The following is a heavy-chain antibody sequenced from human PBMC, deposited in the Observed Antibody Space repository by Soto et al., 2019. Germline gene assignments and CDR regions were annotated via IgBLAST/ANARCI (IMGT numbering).Heavy chain of an antibody. V-gene: IGHV4-30-4*01. J-gene: IGHJ4*02. CDR1: GGSISSGDYY. CDR3: ARSGYCTNGVCYTPFDY. Sequence: QVQLQESGPGLVKPSQTLSLTCTVSGGSISSGDYYWSWIRQPPGKGLEWIGYIYYSGSTYYNPSLKSRVTISVDTSKNQFSLKLSSVTAADTAVDYCARSGYCTNGVCYTPFDYWGQGTLVTVSS. CDR2: IYYSGST. D-gene: IGHD2-8*01.